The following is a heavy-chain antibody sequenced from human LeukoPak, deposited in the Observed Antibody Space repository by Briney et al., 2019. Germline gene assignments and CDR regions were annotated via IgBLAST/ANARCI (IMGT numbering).Heavy chain of an antibody. V-gene: IGHV3-64*01. J-gene: IGHJ4*02. CDR1: AFTFSSYA. CDR2: ISSNGGST. Sequence: GGSLRLSCAASAFTFSSYAMHWVRQAPGKGLEYVSAISSNGGSTYYANSVKGRFTISRANSKNTLYLQMGSLRAEDMAVYYCARMYYDFWSGYYDYWGQGTLVTVSS. D-gene: IGHD3-3*01. CDR3: ARMYYDFWSGYYDY.